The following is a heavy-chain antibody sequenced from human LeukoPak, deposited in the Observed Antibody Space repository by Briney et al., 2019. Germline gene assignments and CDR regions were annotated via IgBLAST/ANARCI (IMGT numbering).Heavy chain of an antibody. CDR3: ARQPHYDFWSGQRDH. J-gene: IGHJ4*02. Sequence: SETLSLTCTVSGGSISSSSYYWGWIRQPPGKGLEWIASIFYSGSTYYNPSLKSRVTISVDTSKNQFSLKLSSVTAADTAVYYCARQPHYDFWSGQRDHWGQGTQVTVSS. D-gene: IGHD3-3*01. V-gene: IGHV4-39*01. CDR2: IFYSGST. CDR1: GGSISSSSYY.